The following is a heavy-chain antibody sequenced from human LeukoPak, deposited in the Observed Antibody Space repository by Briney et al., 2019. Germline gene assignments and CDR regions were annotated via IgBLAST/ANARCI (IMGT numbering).Heavy chain of an antibody. CDR1: GFTFSSYA. D-gene: IGHD5-18*01. V-gene: IGHV3-23*01. CDR2: ISGSGGST. Sequence: GGSLRLSCAASGFTFSSYAMSWVRQAPGKGLEWVSAISGSGGSTYYADSVKGRFTISRDTAKNSLYLQMNSLRAEDTAVYYCARGSRGAYNYGGYYYYGLDVWGQGTTVTVSS. CDR3: ARGSRGAYNYGGYYYYGLDV. J-gene: IGHJ6*02.